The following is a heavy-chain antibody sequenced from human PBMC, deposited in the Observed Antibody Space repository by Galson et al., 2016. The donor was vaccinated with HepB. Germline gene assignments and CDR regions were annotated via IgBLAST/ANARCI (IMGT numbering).Heavy chain of an antibody. Sequence: CAASGFTFNDYGMHWVRQAPGKGLEWVAVIWGDGSNRCYGDSVRGRFTISRDNARKTLYLQMDRLRPEDTAVYFCARDGVPNYDFWTGFYYFDHWGQGNLVTVSS. J-gene: IGHJ4*02. CDR1: GFTFNDYG. V-gene: IGHV3-33*01. CDR2: IWGDGSNR. D-gene: IGHD3-3*01. CDR3: ARDGVPNYDFWTGFYYFDH.